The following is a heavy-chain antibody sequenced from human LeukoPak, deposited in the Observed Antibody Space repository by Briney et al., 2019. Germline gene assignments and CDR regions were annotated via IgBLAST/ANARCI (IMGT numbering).Heavy chain of an antibody. CDR2: ISSSSSTT. V-gene: IGHV3-48*02. Sequence: GGSLRLSCAASGFTFSSYRMNWVRQAPGKGLEWVSYISSSSSTTYYADSVKGRFTISRDNAKNSLYLQMNSLRDEDMAVYYCARDPEYYYDSSGYATGAFDIWGPGTMVTVSS. CDR3: ARDPEYYYDSSGYATGAFDI. CDR1: GFTFSSYR. D-gene: IGHD3-22*01. J-gene: IGHJ3*02.